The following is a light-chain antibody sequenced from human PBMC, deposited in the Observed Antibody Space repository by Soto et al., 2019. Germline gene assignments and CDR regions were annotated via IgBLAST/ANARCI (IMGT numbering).Light chain of an antibody. CDR3: QSYDISLSGYV. V-gene: IGLV1-40*01. CDR1: GSNIGAGYD. CDR2: GNS. J-gene: IGLJ1*01. Sequence: QSVLTQPHSVSGAPGQRGTNSCTGSGSNIGAGYDVHWYQQLPGTAPKLLIHGNSNRPSGVPDRFSGSKSGTSASLAIPGLQTEDEADYYCQSYDISLSGYVFGTGTKVTV.